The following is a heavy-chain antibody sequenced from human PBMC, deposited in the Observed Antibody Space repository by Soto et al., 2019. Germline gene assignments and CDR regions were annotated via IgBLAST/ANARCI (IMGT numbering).Heavy chain of an antibody. Sequence: PSETLSLTXAVYGGSFSGYYWSWIRQPPGKGLEWIGEINHSGSTNYNPSLKSRVTISVDTSKNQFSLKLSSVTAADTAVYYCAVDSSGYYSDSWFDPWGQGTLVTVSS. CDR3: AVDSSGYYSDSWFDP. CDR1: GGSFSGYY. CDR2: INHSGST. J-gene: IGHJ5*02. V-gene: IGHV4-34*01. D-gene: IGHD3-22*01.